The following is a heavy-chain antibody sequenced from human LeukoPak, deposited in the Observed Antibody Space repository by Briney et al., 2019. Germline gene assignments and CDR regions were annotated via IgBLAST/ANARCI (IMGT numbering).Heavy chain of an antibody. CDR1: GFTFDDYG. CDR3: ARSDWWVATLYYYYMDV. D-gene: IGHD2-21*01. CDR2: INWNGGST. V-gene: IGHV3-20*04. Sequence: PGGSLRLSCAASGFTFDDYGMSWVRQSPGKGLGWVSGINWNGGSTGYADSVKGRFTISRDNAKNSLYLQMNSLRAEDTALYYCARSDWWVATLYYYYMDVWGKGTTVTVSS. J-gene: IGHJ6*03.